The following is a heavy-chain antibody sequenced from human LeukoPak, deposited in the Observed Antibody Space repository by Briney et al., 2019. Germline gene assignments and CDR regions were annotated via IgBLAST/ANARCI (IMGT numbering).Heavy chain of an antibody. CDR3: AKQTGSGLFILP. CDR1: GGSFSGYY. Sequence: SETLSLTCAVYGGSFSGYYWSWIRQPPGKGLEWIGEINHSGSTNYNPSLKSRVTISVDTSKNQFSLKLTSVTAADTAVYYCAKQTGSGLFILPGGQGTLVTVSS. D-gene: IGHD3/OR15-3a*01. V-gene: IGHV4-34*01. CDR2: INHSGST. J-gene: IGHJ4*02.